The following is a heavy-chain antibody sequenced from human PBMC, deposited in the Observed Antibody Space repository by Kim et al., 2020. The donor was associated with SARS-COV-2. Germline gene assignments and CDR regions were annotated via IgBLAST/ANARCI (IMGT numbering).Heavy chain of an antibody. D-gene: IGHD4-4*01. CDR2: IIGSGTTI. CDR1: GFTSSSYE. CDR3: ARGPNYSPFAY. J-gene: IGHJ4*02. V-gene: IGHV3-48*03. Sequence: GGSLRLSCAASGFTSSSYEMNWVRQAPGKGLEWVSYIIGSGTTIYYADSVRGRFTISRDNDKNSLYLQMNSLRAEDTAVYYCARGPNYSPFAYWGQGTLV.